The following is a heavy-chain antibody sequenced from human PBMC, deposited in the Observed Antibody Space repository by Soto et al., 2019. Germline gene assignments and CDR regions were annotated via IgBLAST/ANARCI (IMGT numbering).Heavy chain of an antibody. CDR2: IDPSDSQT. V-gene: IGHV5-10-1*01. CDR1: GYSFAGYW. J-gene: IGHJ4*02. D-gene: IGHD3-22*01. CDR3: ARQIYDSDTGPNFQYYFDS. Sequence: PXESLKISCKGCGYSFAGYWITWVRQKPGKGLEWMGRIDPSDSQTYYSPSFRGHVTISVTKSITTVFLQWSSLRASDTDMYYCARQIYDSDTGPNFQYYFDSWGQGTPVTVSS.